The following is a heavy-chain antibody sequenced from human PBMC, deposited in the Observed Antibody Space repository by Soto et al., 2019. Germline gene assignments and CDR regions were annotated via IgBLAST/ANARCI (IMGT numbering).Heavy chain of an antibody. V-gene: IGHV3-53*01. D-gene: IGHD4-4*01. J-gene: IGHJ3*01. Sequence: GGSLRLSCAVSGLTVSGKKYVAWVRQAPGKGLEWVSGFYDLDGTYYADSLKGRFTTSGDSSRTIVYLQMNGLRPEDTAVYYCATWHLQEHAYDVWGQGTTVTVSS. CDR2: FYDLDGT. CDR1: GLTVSGKKY. CDR3: ATWHLQEHAYDV.